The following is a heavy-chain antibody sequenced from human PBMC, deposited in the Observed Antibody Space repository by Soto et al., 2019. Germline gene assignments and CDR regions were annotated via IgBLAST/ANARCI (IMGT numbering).Heavy chain of an antibody. J-gene: IGHJ6*02. D-gene: IGHD3-10*01. CDR1: GFTFSTYG. Sequence: GSLRLSCAASGFTFSTYGMHWVRQAPGKGLEWVAVIWYDGSNEYHADSVKGRFTISRDNSKNTLYLQMNSLRAEDTAVYYCARGPQTVITMVGGVIIPTYGMDVWGQGTTVTVSS. CDR3: ARGPQTVITMVGGVIIPTYGMDV. CDR2: IWYDGSNE. V-gene: IGHV3-33*01.